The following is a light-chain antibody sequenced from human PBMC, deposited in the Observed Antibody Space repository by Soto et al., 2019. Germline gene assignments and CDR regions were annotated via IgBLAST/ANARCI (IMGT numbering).Light chain of an antibody. J-gene: IGKJ4*01. CDR1: QSVNSQF. Sequence: TQSPDTLSLSPGERATLSCRASQSVNSQFFAWHQQKPDQAPRLLIHGASNRAAGIPDRFSGSGSGTDFTLTISSLQSEDFAVYYCQMYNNWLGTFGGGTKVDIK. CDR2: GAS. V-gene: IGKV3D-15*01. CDR3: QMYNNWLGT.